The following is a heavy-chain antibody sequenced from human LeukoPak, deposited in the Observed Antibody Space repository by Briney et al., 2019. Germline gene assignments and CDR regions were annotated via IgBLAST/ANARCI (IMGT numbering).Heavy chain of an antibody. CDR2: ISSSSSYI. CDR3: ARDPTILNIVLMVYDTSFDI. Sequence: PGGSLRLSCAASGFTFSSYSMNWVRQAPGKGLEWVSSISSSSSYIYYADSVKGRFTISRDNAKNSLYLQMNSLRAEDTAVYYCARDPTILNIVLMVYDTSFDIWGQGTMVTVSS. J-gene: IGHJ3*02. V-gene: IGHV3-21*01. CDR1: GFTFSSYS. D-gene: IGHD2-8*01.